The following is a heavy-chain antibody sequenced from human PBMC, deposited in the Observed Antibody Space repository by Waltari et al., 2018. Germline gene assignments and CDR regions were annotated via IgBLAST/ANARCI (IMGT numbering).Heavy chain of an antibody. Sequence: QVQLHESGPGLVKPSETLSLTCTVSGDSISGYYWSWIRRPPGKGLEWIGYIYYSGSTKYNPSLTSRVSRSVDTSKNQFSLRGSSVTAADTAVYYCARVGAAALGYYYGMDVWGQGTTVTVSS. V-gene: IGHV4-59*01. CDR3: ARVGAAALGYYYGMDV. CDR2: IYYSGST. D-gene: IGHD6-13*01. CDR1: GDSISGYY. J-gene: IGHJ6*02.